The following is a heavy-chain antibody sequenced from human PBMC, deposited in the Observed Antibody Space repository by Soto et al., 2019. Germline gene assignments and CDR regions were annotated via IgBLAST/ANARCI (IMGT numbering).Heavy chain of an antibody. CDR2: IFPSGAT. V-gene: IGHV4-30-4*01. Sequence: QVQLQESGPGLVKPSQTLSLMCTVSGAPISGGDYHWSWIRQPPGKGLEWIGYIFPSGATHYNSSLGSRITMSVEPSKSRFSLKLASVTAADTAVYFCARGSAAKRYFDLWGRGTLVTVSS. J-gene: IGHJ2*01. CDR3: ARGSAAKRYFDL. D-gene: IGHD5-18*01. CDR1: GAPISGGDYH.